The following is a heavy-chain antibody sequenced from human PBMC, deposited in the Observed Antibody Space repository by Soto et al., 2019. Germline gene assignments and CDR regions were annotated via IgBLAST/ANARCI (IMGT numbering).Heavy chain of an antibody. J-gene: IGHJ6*02. CDR3: ARGPDRYCSSTSCQRALGLDV. CDR1: GFTFSSYA. CDR2: ISYDGSNK. D-gene: IGHD2-2*01. V-gene: IGHV3-30-3*01. Sequence: AGGSLRLSCAASGFTFSSYAMHWVRQAPGKGLEWVAVISYDGSNKYYADSVKGRFTISRDNSKNTLYLQMNSLRAEDTAVYYCARGPDRYCSSTSCQRALGLDVWGQGTTVTVSS.